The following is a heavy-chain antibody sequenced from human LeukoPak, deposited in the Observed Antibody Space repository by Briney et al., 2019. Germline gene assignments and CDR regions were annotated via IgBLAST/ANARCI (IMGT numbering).Heavy chain of an antibody. CDR1: GFTFSSYA. CDR3: AKALISDHYNSFDY. V-gene: IGHV3-23*01. CDR2: ISYSGATT. D-gene: IGHD3-22*01. J-gene: IGHJ4*02. Sequence: GGSLRLSCAASGFTFSSYAMSWVRQAPGKGLEWVSAISYSGATTYYADSVKGRFTISRDNSKSTLYLQMNSLRAGDTAVYYCAKALISDHYNSFDYWGQGTLVTVSS.